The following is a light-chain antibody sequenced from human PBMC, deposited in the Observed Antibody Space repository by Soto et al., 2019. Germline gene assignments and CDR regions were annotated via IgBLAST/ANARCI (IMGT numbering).Light chain of an antibody. CDR3: QQYNSYSYT. J-gene: IGKJ2*01. CDR2: KAS. Sequence: DIQMTQSPSTLSASVGDRVTITCRASQSISSWLAWYQQKPGKAPKLLIYKASSLESGVPSRFSGSGSGTAFTLTIRSLQPDDFATYYCQQYNSYSYTFGQGTKLEIK. V-gene: IGKV1-5*03. CDR1: QSISSW.